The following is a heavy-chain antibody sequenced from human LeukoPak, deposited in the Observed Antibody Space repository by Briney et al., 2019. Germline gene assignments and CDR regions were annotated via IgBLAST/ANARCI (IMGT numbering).Heavy chain of an antibody. CDR3: AKKLEPAAIYSVDV. CDR1: GFTFDDYG. V-gene: IGHV3-23*01. J-gene: IGHJ6*04. Sequence: PGGSLRLSCAASGFTFDDYGMSWVRQAPGKGLEWVSGISGSGGSTYYADSVKGRFTISRDNSKNTLYLQMNSLRAEDTAVYYCAKKLEPAAIYSVDVWGKGTTVTISS. D-gene: IGHD2-2*01. CDR2: ISGSGGST.